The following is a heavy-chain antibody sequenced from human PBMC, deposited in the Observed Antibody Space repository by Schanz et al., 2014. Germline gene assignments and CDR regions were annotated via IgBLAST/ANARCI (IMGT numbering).Heavy chain of an antibody. CDR2: IDPRGAST. CDR1: GKRYF. J-gene: IGHJ5*01. Sequence: QLQLVQSGAEVKKPGASVKISCGTFGKRYFIHWVGQAPGQGLEWMGMIDPRGASTTYAQKFQGRLSLTGDMSTSTLYLELRSLTSEDTAVYYCARNYEWFESWGQGTLVTVSS. D-gene: IGHD3-16*01. CDR3: ARNYEWFES. V-gene: IGHV1-46*02.